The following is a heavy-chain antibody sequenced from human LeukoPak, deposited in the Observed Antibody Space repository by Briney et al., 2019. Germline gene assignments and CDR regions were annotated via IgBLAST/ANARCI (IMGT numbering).Heavy chain of an antibody. CDR3: AKDQGGVYDFWSGYYPLDY. CDR2: IGTAGDT. V-gene: IGHV3-13*01. J-gene: IGHJ4*02. CDR1: GFTFSSYD. D-gene: IGHD3-3*01. Sequence: GGSLRLSCAASGFTFSSYDMHWVRQATGKGLEWVSAIGTAGDTYYPGSVKGRFTISRENAKNSLYLQMNSLRAGDTAVYYCAKDQGGVYDFWSGYYPLDYWGQGTLVTVSS.